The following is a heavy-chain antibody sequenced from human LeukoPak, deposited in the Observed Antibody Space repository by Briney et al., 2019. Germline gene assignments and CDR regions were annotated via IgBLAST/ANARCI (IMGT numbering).Heavy chain of an antibody. V-gene: IGHV4-59*01. CDR3: ARSGGLFYFDY. J-gene: IGHJ4*02. D-gene: IGHD4-23*01. CDR2: IYDSGST. Sequence: SKTLSLTCTVSGGSISSYYWSWIRLPPGKGLEWIGYIYDSGSTTYNPSLKSRVTMSVDTSKNQFSLILSSVTAADTAVYYCARSGGLFYFDYWGPGTLVTVSS. CDR1: GGSISSYY.